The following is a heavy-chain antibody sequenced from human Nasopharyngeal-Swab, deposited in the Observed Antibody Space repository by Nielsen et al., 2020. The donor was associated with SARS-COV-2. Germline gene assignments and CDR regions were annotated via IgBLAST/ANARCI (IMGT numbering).Heavy chain of an antibody. CDR3: ARESVVTGMDDATDV. Sequence: GESLKISCAASGFTFSSYWVSWFRQAPGKGLQWVASIKEDGTYRTHADSVKGRFTISRDNAKNSVFLQMDSLRADDTAVYYCARESVVTGMDDATDVWGQGTMVIVS. J-gene: IGHJ3*01. CDR1: GFTFSSYW. CDR2: IKEDGTYR. V-gene: IGHV3-7*04. D-gene: IGHD2-21*02.